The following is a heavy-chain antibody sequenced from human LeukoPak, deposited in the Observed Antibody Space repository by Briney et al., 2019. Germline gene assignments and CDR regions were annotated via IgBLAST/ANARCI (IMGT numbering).Heavy chain of an antibody. V-gene: IGHV3-30-3*01. CDR3: AKDPSEAVAGTMGGFDY. CDR2: ISYDGSNK. Sequence: PGGSLRLSCAASGFTFSSYAMHWVRQAPGKGLEWVAVISYDGSNKYYADSVKGRFTISRDNSKNTLYLQMSSLRAEDTAVYYWAKDPSEAVAGTMGGFDYWGQGTLVTVSS. CDR1: GFTFSSYA. J-gene: IGHJ4*02. D-gene: IGHD6-19*01.